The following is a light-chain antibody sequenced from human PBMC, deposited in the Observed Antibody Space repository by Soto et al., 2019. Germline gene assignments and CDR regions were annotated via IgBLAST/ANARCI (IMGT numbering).Light chain of an antibody. CDR1: QTITNN. CDR2: DAS. V-gene: IGKV3-15*01. J-gene: IGKJ5*01. Sequence: EIVLTQSPATLSVSPGEGVTLSCGASQTITNNLAWYQQRPGQTPRLLIYDASTRDTGIPARFSGSGSGAEFNLTISSLLSEDFAVYYCQQNNNWPQVTFGQGTRLEIK. CDR3: QQNNNWPQVT.